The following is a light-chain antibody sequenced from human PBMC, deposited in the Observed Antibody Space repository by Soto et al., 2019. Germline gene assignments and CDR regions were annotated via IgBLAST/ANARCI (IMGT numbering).Light chain of an antibody. Sequence: IVMTQSPATLSVSPGERATLSCRASQSVSSNLAWYQQKPGQAPRLLIYGASTSATGIPARFSGSGSVTDFTLTISSLQSEDFAVYYCQQYNNWAAWTFGQGTQV. CDR3: QQYNNWAAWT. V-gene: IGKV3-15*01. CDR2: GAS. J-gene: IGKJ1*01. CDR1: QSVSSN.